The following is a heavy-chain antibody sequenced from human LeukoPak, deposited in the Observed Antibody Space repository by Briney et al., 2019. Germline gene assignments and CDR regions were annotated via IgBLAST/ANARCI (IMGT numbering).Heavy chain of an antibody. J-gene: IGHJ4*02. V-gene: IGHV3-64*01. D-gene: IGHD3-10*01. CDR3: ARVGRSVGYYGSGSFWGPHDY. Sequence: GGSLRLSCAASGFTFSSYAMHWVRQAPGKGLEYVSAISSNGGSTYYANSVKGRFTISRDNSKNTLYLQMGSLRAEDMAVYYCARVGRSVGYYGSGSFWGPHDYWGREPWSPSPQ. CDR1: GFTFSSYA. CDR2: ISSNGGST.